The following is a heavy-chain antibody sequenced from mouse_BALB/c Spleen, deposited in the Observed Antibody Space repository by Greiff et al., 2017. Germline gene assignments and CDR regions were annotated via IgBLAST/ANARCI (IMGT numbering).Heavy chain of an antibody. J-gene: IGHJ3*01. CDR1: GYTFTSYY. CDR3: TRCDYYGSSYGFAY. D-gene: IGHD1-1*01. CDR2: INPSNGGT. V-gene: IGHV1S81*02. Sequence: VQLQQSGAGLVKPGASVKLSCTASGYTFTSYYMYWVKQRPGQGLEWIGEINPSNGGTNFNEKFKSKATLTVDKSSSTAYMQLSSLTSEDSAVYYCTRCDYYGSSYGFAYWGQGTLVTVSA.